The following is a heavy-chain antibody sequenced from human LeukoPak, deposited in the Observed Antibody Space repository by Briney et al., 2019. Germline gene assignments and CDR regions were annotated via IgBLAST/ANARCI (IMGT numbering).Heavy chain of an antibody. V-gene: IGHV4-38-2*01. CDR1: GFSIRSGHY. D-gene: IGHD4-17*01. CDR2: IYHSGGT. J-gene: IGHJ6*03. CDR3: ASFGVVNGNYATVYYYYMDV. Sequence: PSETLPLTCCGSGFSIRSGHYWGWIRQPPGKVLEWIGTIYHSGGTYYNPSLKCRVTISVDTTKTQFSLKWTSVTAADTAVYYCASFGVVNGNYATVYYYYMDVWGKGTTVTVSS.